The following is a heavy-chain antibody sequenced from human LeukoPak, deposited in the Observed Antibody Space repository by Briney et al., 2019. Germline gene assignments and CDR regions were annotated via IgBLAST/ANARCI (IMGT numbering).Heavy chain of an antibody. CDR1: GYSISSGYY. D-gene: IGHD3-10*01. V-gene: IGHV4-38-2*02. CDR3: ARATVWFGELRSNYYYMDV. CDR2: IYHSGST. Sequence: PSETLSLTCTVSGYSISSGYYWGWIRQPPGNGLEWIGSIYHSGSTYYNPSLKSRVTISVDTSKNQFSLKLSSVTAADTAVYYCARATVWFGELRSNYYYMDVWGKGTTVTVSS. J-gene: IGHJ6*03.